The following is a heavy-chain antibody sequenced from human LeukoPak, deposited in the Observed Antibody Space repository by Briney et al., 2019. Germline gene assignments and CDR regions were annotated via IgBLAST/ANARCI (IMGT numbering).Heavy chain of an antibody. J-gene: IGHJ5*02. D-gene: IGHD2-15*01. V-gene: IGHV3-7*03. CDR1: GFTFSSYW. CDR2: IKQDGSEK. CDR3: ARSPTSDIPRWFDP. Sequence: GGSLRLSCAASGFTFSSYWMSWVRQAPGKGLEWVANIKQDGSEKYYVDSVKGRFTISRDNAKNLLYLQMNSLRAEDTAVYYCARSPTSDIPRWFDPWGQGTLVTVSS.